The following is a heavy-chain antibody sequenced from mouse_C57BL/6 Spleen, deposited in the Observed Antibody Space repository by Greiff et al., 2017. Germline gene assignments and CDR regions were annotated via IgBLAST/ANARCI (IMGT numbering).Heavy chain of an antibody. CDR2: IYPSDSET. J-gene: IGHJ1*03. CDR1: GYTFTSYW. Sequence: QVQLQQPGAELVRPGSSVKLSCKASGYTFTSYWMDWVKQRPGQGLEWIGNIYPSDSETHYNQKFKDKATLTVDKSSSTAYMQLSSLTSEDSAVYYCARVYYGSSLSWYFDVWGTGTTVTVSS. CDR3: ARVYYGSSLSWYFDV. V-gene: IGHV1-61*01. D-gene: IGHD1-1*01.